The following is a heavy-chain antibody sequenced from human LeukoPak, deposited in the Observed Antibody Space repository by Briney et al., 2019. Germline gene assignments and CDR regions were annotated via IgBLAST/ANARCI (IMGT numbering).Heavy chain of an antibody. D-gene: IGHD2-2*01. V-gene: IGHV3-48*03. CDR3: ARDPSKPAEPRWYFDL. CDR1: GFTFSSYE. CDR2: ISSSGSTI. Sequence: PGGSLRLSCAASGFTFSSYEMNWVRQAPGKGLEWVSYISSSGSTIYYADSVKGRFTISRDNAKNSLYLQMNSLRAEDTAVYYCARDPSKPAEPRWYFDLWGRGTLVTVSS. J-gene: IGHJ2*01.